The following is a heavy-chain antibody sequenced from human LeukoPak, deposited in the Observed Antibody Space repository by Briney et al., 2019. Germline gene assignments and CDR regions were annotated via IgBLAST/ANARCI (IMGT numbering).Heavy chain of an antibody. J-gene: IGHJ6*03. CDR1: GYTFTSYD. CDR3: ARTISSGWALNYYYYYYMDV. CDR2: INTNTGNP. D-gene: IGHD6-19*01. Sequence: ASVKVSCKASGYTFTSYDINWVRQAPGQGLEWMGWINTNTGNPTYAQGFTGRFVFSLDTSVSTAYLQISSLKAEDTAVYYCARTISSGWALNYYYYYYMDVWGKGTTVTVSS. V-gene: IGHV7-4-1*02.